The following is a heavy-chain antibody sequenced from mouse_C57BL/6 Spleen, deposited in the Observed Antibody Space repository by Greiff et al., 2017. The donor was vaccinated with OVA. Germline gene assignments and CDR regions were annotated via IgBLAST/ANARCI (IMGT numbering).Heavy chain of an antibody. J-gene: IGHJ2*01. CDR2: IYPGGGYT. V-gene: IGHV1-63*01. CDR3: ARRGATAFDY. D-gene: IGHD1-2*01. Sequence: QVQLQQSGAELVRPGTSVKMSCKASGYTFTNYWIGWAKQRPGHGLEWIGDIYPGGGYTNYNEKFKGKATLTADKSSSTAYMQFSSLTSEDSAIYYCARRGATAFDYWGQGTTLTVSS. CDR1: GYTFTNYW.